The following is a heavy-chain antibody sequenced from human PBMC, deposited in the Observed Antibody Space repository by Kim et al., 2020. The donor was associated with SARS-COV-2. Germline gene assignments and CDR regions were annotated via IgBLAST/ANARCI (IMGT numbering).Heavy chain of an antibody. J-gene: IGHJ4*01. CDR1: GGSISSSSYY. V-gene: IGHV4-39*01. D-gene: IGHD6-6*01. Sequence: SETLSLTCTVSGGSISSSSYYWGWIRQPPGKGLEWIGSMYYSGSTYYNPSLKSRVTISVDTSKNQFSLKLSSVTAADTAVYYCASHSRGGVIVARPLYF. CDR3: ASHSRGGVIVARPLYF. CDR2: MYYSGST.